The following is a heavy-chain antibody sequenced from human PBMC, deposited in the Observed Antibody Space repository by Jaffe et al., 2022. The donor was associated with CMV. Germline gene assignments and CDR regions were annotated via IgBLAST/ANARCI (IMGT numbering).Heavy chain of an antibody. CDR3: ARIRWELLRRGPLDY. Sequence: QVQLVESGGGVVQPGRSLRLSCAASGFTFSSYGMHWVRQAPGKGLEWVAVIWYDGSNKYYADSVKGRFTISRDNSKNTLYLQMNSLRAEDTAVYYCARIRWELLRRGPLDYWGQGTLVTVSS. D-gene: IGHD1-26*01. V-gene: IGHV3-33*01. CDR2: IWYDGSNK. CDR1: GFTFSSYG. J-gene: IGHJ4*02.